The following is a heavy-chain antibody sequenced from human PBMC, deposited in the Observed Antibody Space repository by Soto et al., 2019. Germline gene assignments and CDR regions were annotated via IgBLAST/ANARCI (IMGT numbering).Heavy chain of an antibody. Sequence: NPSGTLSLTCTVAGGSISSDHYHWTWIRQTPGKGLEWIGYIHYSGSVYYNPSLQSRVTMSVDTSKNLFSLKLTSVTAADTAVYYCARGVPLERLTLGHGFYYSYMEVWGKGTTVPVSS. CDR3: ARGVPLERLTLGHGFYYSYMEV. V-gene: IGHV4-30-4*01. CDR1: GGSISSDHYH. J-gene: IGHJ6*03. CDR2: IHYSGSV. D-gene: IGHD3-3*01.